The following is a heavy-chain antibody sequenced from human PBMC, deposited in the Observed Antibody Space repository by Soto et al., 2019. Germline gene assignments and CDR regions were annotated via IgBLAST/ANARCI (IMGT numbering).Heavy chain of an antibody. CDR3: ARDLGGGGRVYYYYMDV. D-gene: IGHD3-16*01. CDR2: IYSGGST. J-gene: IGHJ6*03. CDR1: GFTVSSNY. V-gene: IGHV3-66*01. Sequence: GGSLRLSCAASGFTVSSNYMSWVRQAPGKGLEWVSVIYSGGSTYYADSVKGRFTISRDNSKNTLYLQMNSLRAEDTAVYYCARDLGGGGRVYYYYMDVWGKGTTVTVSS.